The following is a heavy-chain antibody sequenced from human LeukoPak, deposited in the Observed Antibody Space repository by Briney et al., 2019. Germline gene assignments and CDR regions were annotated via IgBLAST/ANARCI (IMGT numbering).Heavy chain of an antibody. Sequence: PGGSLRLSCAASGFTFSSYAMHWVRQAPGKGLEWVSGISWNSGSIGYADSVKGRFTISRDNAKNSLYLQMNSLRAEDTALYYCAKDIGYSYGREYYFDYWGQGTLVTVSS. V-gene: IGHV3-9*01. J-gene: IGHJ4*02. CDR2: ISWNSGSI. CDR1: GFTFSSYA. D-gene: IGHD5-18*01. CDR3: AKDIGYSYGREYYFDY.